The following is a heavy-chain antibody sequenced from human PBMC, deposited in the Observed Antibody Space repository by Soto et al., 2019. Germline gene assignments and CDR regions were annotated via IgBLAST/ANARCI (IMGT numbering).Heavy chain of an antibody. V-gene: IGHV3-21*01. CDR2: ISSSSSYI. CDR3: ARDLNVVVVAATHWFDP. J-gene: IGHJ5*02. D-gene: IGHD2-15*01. Sequence: GGSLRVSCSASGCSFSDYYMTWVRQAPGKGLEWVSSISSSSSYIYYADSVKGRFTISRDNAKNSLYLQMNSLRAEDTAVYYCARDLNVVVVAATHWFDPWGQGTLVTVSS. CDR1: GCSFSDYY.